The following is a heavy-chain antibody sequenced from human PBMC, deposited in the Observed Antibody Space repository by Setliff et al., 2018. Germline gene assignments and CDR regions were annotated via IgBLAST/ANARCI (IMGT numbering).Heavy chain of an antibody. J-gene: IGHJ4*02. D-gene: IGHD3-22*01. V-gene: IGHV4-59*01. CDR3: ARGGYYDSSGSFDY. CDR2: IFYSGST. CDR1: GGSFSGYY. Sequence: SQTLSLTCAVYGGSFSGYYWSWIRQPPDKGLEWIGYIFYSGSTNYSPSLKSRVTISIDTSKNHFSLKLSSVTAADTAVYYCARGGYYDSSGSFDYWGQGTLVTVS.